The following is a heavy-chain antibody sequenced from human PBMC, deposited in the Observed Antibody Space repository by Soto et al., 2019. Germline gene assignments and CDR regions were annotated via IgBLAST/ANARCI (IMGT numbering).Heavy chain of an antibody. Sequence: QLQLQESGPGLVKPSETLSLTCTVSGGSISSSSYYWGWIRQPPGKGLEWIGSIYYSGSTYYNPSLKSRGTISVDTSKNQFSLKLSSVTAADTAVYYCARPGDCSSTSCSSDLWGRGTLVTVSS. CDR1: GGSISSSSYY. D-gene: IGHD2-2*01. CDR2: IYYSGST. V-gene: IGHV4-39*01. CDR3: ARPGDCSSTSCSSDL. J-gene: IGHJ2*01.